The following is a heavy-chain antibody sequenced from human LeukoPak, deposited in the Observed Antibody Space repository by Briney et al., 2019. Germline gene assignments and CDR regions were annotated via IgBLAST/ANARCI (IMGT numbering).Heavy chain of an antibody. CDR1: GFTFSSSA. CDR3: AKQLGYCSDGTCYFPY. Sequence: GGSLRLSCAASGFTFSSSAMSWVRQAPGKGLEWVSAISNNGGYTYYADSVQGRFTISRDNSKSTLCLQMNSLRAEDTAVYYCAKQLGYCSDGTCYFPYWGQGTLVTVSS. D-gene: IGHD2-15*01. CDR2: ISNNGGYT. J-gene: IGHJ4*02. V-gene: IGHV3-23*01.